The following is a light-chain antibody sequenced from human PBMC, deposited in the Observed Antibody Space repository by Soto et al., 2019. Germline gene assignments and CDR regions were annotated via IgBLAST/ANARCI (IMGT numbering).Light chain of an antibody. CDR3: HQSYSTPPFT. J-gene: IGKJ3*01. V-gene: IGKV1-39*01. Sequence: DIQMTQSPSSLSASVGDRVTITCRASQSISSYLNWYQQKPGKAPKLLIYAASSLQSGVPSRFRVSGSGTDFTLTISSLQPEDFATYYCHQSYSTPPFTFGPGTKVDIK. CDR2: AAS. CDR1: QSISSY.